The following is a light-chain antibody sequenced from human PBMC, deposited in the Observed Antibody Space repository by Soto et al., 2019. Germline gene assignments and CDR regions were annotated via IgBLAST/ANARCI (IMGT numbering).Light chain of an antibody. CDR1: QSVSSY. CDR2: DAS. Sequence: EIVLTQSPATLSLSPGERATLSCRASQSVSSYLAWYQQKPGQAPRLLISDASNRATGITARFSGSGSGTDFNLTVSSLEPEDFAVYYCQQRRDWPLTFGGGTKVEI. V-gene: IGKV3-11*01. J-gene: IGKJ4*01. CDR3: QQRRDWPLT.